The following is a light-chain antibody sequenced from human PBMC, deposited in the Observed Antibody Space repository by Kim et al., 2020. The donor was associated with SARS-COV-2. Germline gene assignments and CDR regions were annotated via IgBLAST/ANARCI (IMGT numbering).Light chain of an antibody. CDR3: GTWDTSLSAGV. CDR1: SSNVRNNF. V-gene: IGLV1-51*01. CDR2: DNS. J-gene: IGLJ2*01. Sequence: GQRFTISCSGRSSNVRNNFVSWYPQLPGTAPKLLIYDNSKRPSGIPGRFSGSKSGSSATRDITGLQTGDEADYYCGTWDTSLSAGVFGGGTQLTVL.